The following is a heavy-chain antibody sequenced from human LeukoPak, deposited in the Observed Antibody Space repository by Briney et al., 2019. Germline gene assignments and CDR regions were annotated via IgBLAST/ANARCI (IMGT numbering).Heavy chain of an antibody. Sequence: PGGSLRLSCVGSGFAFQNYAMHWVRRPPGKGLEWVSAINWNSDTKAYADSVKGRFTISRDRARNSLYLQMDSLRPEDTALYYCAKDTGGNGAYFYAMDVWGQGTSVTVSS. D-gene: IGHD4-23*01. CDR3: AKDTGGNGAYFYAMDV. V-gene: IGHV3-9*01. CDR2: INWNSDTK. J-gene: IGHJ6*02. CDR1: GFAFQNYA.